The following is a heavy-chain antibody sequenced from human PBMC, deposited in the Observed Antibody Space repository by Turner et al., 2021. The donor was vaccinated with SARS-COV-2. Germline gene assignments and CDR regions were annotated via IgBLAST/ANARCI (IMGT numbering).Heavy chain of an antibody. CDR3: VLSVGAH. V-gene: IGHV3-43*02. J-gene: IGHJ4*02. CDR2: ISKDGGST. D-gene: IGHD1-26*01. CDR1: GFSIDDYS. Sequence: EVQLVESGGGVVQPGGFLRLPCAASGFSIDDYSMHWVRQAPGKGLEWVSLISKDGGSTFYADSVKGRFTISRDNSKNSLYLQTNSLTTEDTALYYCVLSVGAHWGQGTLVTVSS.